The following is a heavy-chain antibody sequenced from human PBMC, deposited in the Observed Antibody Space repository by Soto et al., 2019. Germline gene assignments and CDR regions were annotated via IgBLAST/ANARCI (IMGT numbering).Heavy chain of an antibody. J-gene: IGHJ4*02. CDR1: GGTFSSYT. Sequence: QVQLVQSGAEVKKPGSSVKVSCKASGGTFSSYTISWVRQAPGQGLEWMGRIILILGIANYAQKFQGRVTITADKSTSTAYMELSSLRSEDTAVYYCARRGYCSGGSCYSSFLYYFDYWGQGTLVTVSS. CDR3: ARRGYCSGGSCYSSFLYYFDY. CDR2: IILILGIA. V-gene: IGHV1-69*02. D-gene: IGHD2-15*01.